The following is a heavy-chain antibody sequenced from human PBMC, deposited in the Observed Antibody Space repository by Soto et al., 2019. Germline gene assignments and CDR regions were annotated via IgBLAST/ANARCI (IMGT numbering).Heavy chain of an antibody. V-gene: IGHV1-3*01. Sequence: QVQLVQSGAEVKKPGASVKVSCKASGYTFTSYAMHWVRQAPGQRLEWMGWINAGNGNTKYSQKFHGRVTITRDTSASTAYMELSSLRSEDTAVYYCARSIVVVTAADYWGQGPLVTVSS. J-gene: IGHJ4*02. CDR1: GYTFTSYA. CDR2: INAGNGNT. CDR3: ARSIVVVTAADY. D-gene: IGHD2-21*02.